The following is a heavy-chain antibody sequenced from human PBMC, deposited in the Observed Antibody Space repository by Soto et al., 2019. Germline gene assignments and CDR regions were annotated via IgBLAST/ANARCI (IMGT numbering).Heavy chain of an antibody. Sequence: GGSLRLSCAASGFSFSSFWMHWVRQAPGKGLVWVSRIYSDGSGPMYADSVKGRFTISRDNAKSTLYLQMNSLRAEDTAVYYCATLNSFGSDYWGQGTLVTVSS. V-gene: IGHV3-74*03. CDR2: IYSDGSGP. CDR3: ATLNSFGSDY. J-gene: IGHJ4*02. CDR1: GFSFSSFW. D-gene: IGHD5-18*01.